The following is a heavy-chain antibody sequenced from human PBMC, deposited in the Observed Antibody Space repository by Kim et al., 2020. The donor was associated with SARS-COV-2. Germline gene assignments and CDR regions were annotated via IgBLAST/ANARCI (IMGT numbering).Heavy chain of an antibody. CDR2: ISTYTGNT. CDR3: ARDYSYSSGPPSGF. J-gene: IGHJ1*01. Sequence: ASVKVSCQASGYTFDSYGFSWVRQAPGQGLEWMGWISTYTGNTDYSQKFQGRLILTTDTSTSTVYMELRTLRSDDTAVYYCARDYSYSSGPPSGFWGQGTLVTVSS. CDR1: GYTFDSYG. V-gene: IGHV1-18*01. D-gene: IGHD3-22*01.